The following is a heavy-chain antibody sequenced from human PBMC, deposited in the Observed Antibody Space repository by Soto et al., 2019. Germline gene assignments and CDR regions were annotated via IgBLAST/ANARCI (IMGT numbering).Heavy chain of an antibody. CDR2: SNPNSGDT. CDR3: ERESITGTNDHLNYYGMDV. J-gene: IGHJ6*02. V-gene: IGHV1-2*02. D-gene: IGHD1-20*01. Sequence: ASVKVSCKASGYTFTAYDIHWVRHAPGQWLEWMGWSNPNSGDTKYPQKFQGRVTMTRDTSISTAYMELSGLRSDDTAVYYCERESITGTNDHLNYYGMDVWGQGTTVTVSS. CDR1: GYTFTAYD.